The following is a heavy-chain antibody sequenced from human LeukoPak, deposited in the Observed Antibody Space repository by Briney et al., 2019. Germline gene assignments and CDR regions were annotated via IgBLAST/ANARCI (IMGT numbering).Heavy chain of an antibody. CDR2: IHPNSGAT. CDR1: GYTFTDYY. CDR3: ARDMGRYSGYDYDY. D-gene: IGHD5-12*01. V-gene: IGHV1-2*02. Sequence: GASVTVSCTASGYTFTDYYLHWVRQAPGQGLEWVGWIHPNSGATHYAQKFQGRLTMTRDTSISTAYMELTRLRSDDTAVYYCARDMGRYSGYDYDYWGQGTLVTASS. J-gene: IGHJ4*02.